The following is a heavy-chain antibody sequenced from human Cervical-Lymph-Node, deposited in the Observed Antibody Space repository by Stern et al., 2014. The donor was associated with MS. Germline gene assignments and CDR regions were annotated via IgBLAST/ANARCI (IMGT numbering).Heavy chain of an antibody. V-gene: IGHV4-31*03. D-gene: IGHD2-15*01. CDR3: ARGSGVTGAFDY. CDR2: IYFSGST. J-gene: IGHJ4*02. CDR1: GGSISSSNYY. Sequence: QVQLVQSGPGLVKPSQTLSLTCSVSGGSISSSNYYWNWIRQHPGRGLEWIGYIYFSGSTYYDPSLKSRISISVDTSMNQFSLKVESMTAADTAVYYCARGSGVTGAFDYWGQGTLVTVSS.